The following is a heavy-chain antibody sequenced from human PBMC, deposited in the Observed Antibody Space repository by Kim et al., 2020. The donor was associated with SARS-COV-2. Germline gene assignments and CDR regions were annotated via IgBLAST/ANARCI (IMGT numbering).Heavy chain of an antibody. CDR2: IYYSGST. Sequence: SETLSLTCTVSGGSVSSGSYYWSWIRQPPGKGLEWIGYIYYSGSTNYNPSLKSRVTISVDTSKNQFSLKLSSVTAADTAVYYCARDGGDGYSYFDYWGQGTLVTVSS. J-gene: IGHJ4*02. V-gene: IGHV4-61*01. CDR1: GGSVSSGSYY. CDR3: ARDGGDGYSYFDY. D-gene: IGHD4-4*01.